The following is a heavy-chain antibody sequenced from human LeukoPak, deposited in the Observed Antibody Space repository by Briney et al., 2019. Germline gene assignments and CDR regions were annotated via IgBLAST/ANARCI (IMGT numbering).Heavy chain of an antibody. J-gene: IGHJ4*02. V-gene: IGHV3-53*01. CDR1: GFTVSSNY. D-gene: IGHD1-26*01. CDR3: AKALGVVGATYFDY. CDR2: IYSGGST. Sequence: GGSLRLSCAASGFTVSSNYMSWVRQAPGKGLEWVSVIYSGGSTCYADSVKGRFTISRDNSKNTLYLQMNSLRAEDTAVYYCAKALGVVGATYFDYWGQGTLVTVSS.